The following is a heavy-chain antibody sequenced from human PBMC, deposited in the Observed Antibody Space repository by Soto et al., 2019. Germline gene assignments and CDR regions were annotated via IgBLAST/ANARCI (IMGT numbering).Heavy chain of an antibody. CDR2: ISYDGSNE. Sequence: QVHLVESGGGVVQPGRSLRLSCAASGFTFSSYGIHWVRQAPGKGLEWVAVISYDGSNEWYADSVKGRFTISRDTSKNAVYLQMNSLRAEGTAVYYCAKDRDYYDSSDAFDIGAQGTRVTVSS. CDR3: AKDRDYYDSSDAFDI. J-gene: IGHJ3*02. D-gene: IGHD3-22*01. V-gene: IGHV3-30*18. CDR1: GFTFSSYG.